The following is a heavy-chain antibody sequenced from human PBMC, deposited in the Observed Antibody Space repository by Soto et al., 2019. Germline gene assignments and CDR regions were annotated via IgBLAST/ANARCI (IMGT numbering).Heavy chain of an antibody. V-gene: IGHV3-23*01. CDR3: AKVYFWSGYYTRGFDY. Sequence: GGSLRLSCAASGFTFGSYAMSWVRQAPGKGLEWVSAISGSGGSTYYADSVKGRFTISRDNSKNTLYLQMNSLRAEDTAVYYCAKVYFWSGYYTRGFDYWGQGTLVTVSS. D-gene: IGHD3-3*01. CDR2: ISGSGGST. J-gene: IGHJ4*02. CDR1: GFTFGSYA.